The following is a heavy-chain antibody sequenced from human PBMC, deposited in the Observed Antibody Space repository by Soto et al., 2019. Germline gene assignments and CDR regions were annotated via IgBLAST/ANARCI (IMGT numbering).Heavy chain of an antibody. CDR3: ARSEYDYGDYFDD. D-gene: IGHD3-10*01. V-gene: IGHV1-69*13. Sequence: GASVKVSCKASGGTFSSYAISWVRQAPGQGLEWMGGIIPIFGTANYAQKFQGRVTITADESTSTAYMELSSLRSEDTAVYYCARSEYDYGDYFDDWGKGTLVTVAS. CDR2: IIPIFGTA. J-gene: IGHJ4*02. CDR1: GGTFSSYA.